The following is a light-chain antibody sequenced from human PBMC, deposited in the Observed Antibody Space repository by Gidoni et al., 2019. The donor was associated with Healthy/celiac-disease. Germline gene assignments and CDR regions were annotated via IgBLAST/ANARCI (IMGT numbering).Light chain of an antibody. Sequence: ELVLTQSPGTLSLSPGERATLSCRASQSVSSSYLAWYQQKPGQAPRLLIYGASSRATGIPDRFSGSGSGTDFTLTISRLEPEDFAVYYCQQYGSSPFTVXPXTKVDIK. CDR3: QQYGSSPFT. J-gene: IGKJ3*01. V-gene: IGKV3-20*01. CDR2: GAS. CDR1: QSVSSSY.